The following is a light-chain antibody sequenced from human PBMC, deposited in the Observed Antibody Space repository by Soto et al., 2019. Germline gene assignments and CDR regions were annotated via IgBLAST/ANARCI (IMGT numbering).Light chain of an antibody. CDR1: SGSIATNY. J-gene: IGLJ1*01. CDR3: QSYHSGNYA. Sequence: LTQPASVSGSPGQSITISCTRSSGSIATNYVQWYQQRPGSAPTTVIYEDKLRPSGVPDRFSGSIDSSSNSASLTISGLKTEDETDYYCQSYHSGNYAFGTGTKVTV. V-gene: IGLV6-57*03. CDR2: EDK.